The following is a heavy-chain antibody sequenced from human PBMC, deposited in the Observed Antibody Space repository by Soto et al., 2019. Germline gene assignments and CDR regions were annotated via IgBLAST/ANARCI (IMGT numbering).Heavy chain of an antibody. CDR1: GYTFTSYY. J-gene: IGHJ6*02. D-gene: IGHD3-9*01. CDR3: ASSDWSGGYYYYGMDV. V-gene: IGHV1-46*01. CDR2: INPSSGST. Sequence: ASVKVSCKASGYTFTSYYMHWVRQAPGQGLEWMGIINPSSGSTSYAQKFQGRVTMTRDTSTSTVYMELSSLRSEDTAVYYCASSDWSGGYYYYGMDVWGQGTTVTVSS.